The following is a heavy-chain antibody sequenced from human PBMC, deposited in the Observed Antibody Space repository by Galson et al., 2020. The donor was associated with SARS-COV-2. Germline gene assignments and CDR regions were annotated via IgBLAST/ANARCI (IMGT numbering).Heavy chain of an antibody. CDR1: GGSISSHY. V-gene: IGHV4-59*11. CDR3: ARDLWRGSHGS. CDR2: IYYSGST. D-gene: IGHD3-16*01. J-gene: IGHJ5*02. Sequence: SQTLSLTCTVSGGSISSHYWSWIRHPPGKGLEWIGYIYYSGSTNYKPSLKSRVTILVDSSKNQFSLRLTSVTAADTAVYYCARDLWRGSHGSWGQGTLVTVSS.